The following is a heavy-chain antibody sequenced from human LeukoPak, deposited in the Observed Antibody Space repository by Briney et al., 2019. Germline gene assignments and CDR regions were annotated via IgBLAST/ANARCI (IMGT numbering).Heavy chain of an antibody. CDR3: ARSRITMVRGVKYYFDY. Sequence: SETLSLTCTVSGGSISSGDYYWSWIPQPPGKGLEWIGYIYYSGSTYYNPSLKSRVTISVDTSKNQFSLKLSSVTAADTAVYYCARSRITMVRGVKYYFDYWGQGTLVTVSS. CDR2: IYYSGST. J-gene: IGHJ4*02. CDR1: GGSISSGDYY. V-gene: IGHV4-30-4*01. D-gene: IGHD3-10*01.